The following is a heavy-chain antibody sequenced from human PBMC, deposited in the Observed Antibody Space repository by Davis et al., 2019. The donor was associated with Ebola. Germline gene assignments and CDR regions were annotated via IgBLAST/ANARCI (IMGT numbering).Heavy chain of an antibody. CDR3: ARGRGNGYSGYRRAFDY. J-gene: IGHJ4*02. Sequence: MPSGSLRLSCAVYGGSFSGYYWSWIRQPPGKGLEWIGEITHSGSTTYNPSLKSRVTISIDTSKNQFSLRLSSVPAAATDVYSCARGRGNGYSGYRRAFDYWGQGTLVTVSS. CDR2: ITHSGST. V-gene: IGHV4-34*01. D-gene: IGHD5-12*01. CDR1: GGSFSGYY.